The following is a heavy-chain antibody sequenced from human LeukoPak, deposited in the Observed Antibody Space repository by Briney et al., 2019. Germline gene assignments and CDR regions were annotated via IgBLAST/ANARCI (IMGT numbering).Heavy chain of an antibody. Sequence: SETLSLTCAVYGGTFSGYYWSRIRQPPGKGLEWIGEINHSGSTNYNASLKSRVTISVDTSKNQFSLKLSSVTAADTAVYYCARDRTDYGDYGNWFDPWGQGTLVTVSS. V-gene: IGHV4-34*01. J-gene: IGHJ5*02. CDR3: ARDRTDYGDYGNWFDP. CDR2: INHSGST. D-gene: IGHD4-17*01. CDR1: GGTFSGYY.